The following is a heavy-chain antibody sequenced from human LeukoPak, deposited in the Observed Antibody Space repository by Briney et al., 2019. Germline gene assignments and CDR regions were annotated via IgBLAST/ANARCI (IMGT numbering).Heavy chain of an antibody. D-gene: IGHD7-27*01. J-gene: IGHJ6*03. CDR2: INHSGST. V-gene: IGHV4-34*01. CDR1: GGSFSGYY. Sequence: PSETLSLTCAVYGGSFSGYYWSWIRQPPGKGLEWIGEINHSGSTNYNPSLKSRVTISVDTSKNQFSLKLSSVTAADTAVYYCARVGLTGDPPYYYYMDVWGKGTTVTISS. CDR3: ARVGLTGDPPYYYYMDV.